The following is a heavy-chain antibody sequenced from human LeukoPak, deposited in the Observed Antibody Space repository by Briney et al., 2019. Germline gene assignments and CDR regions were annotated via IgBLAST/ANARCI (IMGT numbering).Heavy chain of an antibody. J-gene: IGHJ6*03. Sequence: TSETLSLTCTVSGGSISSSSYYWGWIRQPPGKGLEWIGSIYYSGSTYYNPSLKSRVTISVDTSKNQFSLKLSSVTAADTAVYYCARESGIQLWEENYYYYYMDVWGKGTTVTVSS. CDR2: IYYSGST. CDR3: ARESGIQLWEENYYYYYMDV. D-gene: IGHD5-18*01. CDR1: GGSISSSSYY. V-gene: IGHV4-39*07.